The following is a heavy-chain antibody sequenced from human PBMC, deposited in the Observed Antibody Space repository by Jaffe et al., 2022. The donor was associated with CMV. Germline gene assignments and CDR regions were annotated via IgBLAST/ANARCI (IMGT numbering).Heavy chain of an antibody. Sequence: QVQLVESGGGVVQAGRSLRLSCAASGFTFSSHGIHWVRQAPGKGLEWVGIISYDGSEKYYADSVKGRFTISRDNSKNTVYLEINNLRVEDTAVYYCARETTYSSTWYQIHRWFDPWGQGTLVIVSS. CDR1: GFTFSSHG. V-gene: IGHV3-33*05. CDR2: ISYDGSEK. D-gene: IGHD6-13*01. J-gene: IGHJ5*02. CDR3: ARETTYSSTWYQIHRWFDP.